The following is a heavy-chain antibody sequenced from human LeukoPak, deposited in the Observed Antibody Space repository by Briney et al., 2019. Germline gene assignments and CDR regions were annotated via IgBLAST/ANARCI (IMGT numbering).Heavy chain of an antibody. CDR2: IIPIFGTA. J-gene: IGHJ4*02. D-gene: IGHD1-1*01. Sequence: RASVKVSCKASGGTFSSYAISWERQAPGQGLEWMGGIIPIFGTANYAQKFQGRVTITADESTSTAYMELSSLRSEDTAMYWCASSVTTVGAYDYWGQGAPVTVSS. CDR3: ASSVTTVGAYDY. CDR1: GGTFSSYA. V-gene: IGHV1-69*13.